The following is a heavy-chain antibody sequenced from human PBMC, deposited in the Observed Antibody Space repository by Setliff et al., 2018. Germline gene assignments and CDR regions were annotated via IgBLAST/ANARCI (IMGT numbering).Heavy chain of an antibody. CDR1: GFTFSSYG. Sequence: GGSLRLSCAASGFTFSSYGMHWVRQAPGKGLEWVAVIWYDGSNEYYADSVKGRFTISRDNSKNTLYLQMNSLRAEDTAVYYCAKDRMATTPRAYFDYWGQGTLVTVS. V-gene: IGHV3-33*06. D-gene: IGHD1-1*01. CDR2: IWYDGSNE. CDR3: AKDRMATTPRAYFDY. J-gene: IGHJ4*02.